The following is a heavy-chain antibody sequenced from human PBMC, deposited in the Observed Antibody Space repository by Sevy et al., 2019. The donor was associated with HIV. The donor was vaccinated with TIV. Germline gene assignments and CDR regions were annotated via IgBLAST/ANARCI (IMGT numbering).Heavy chain of an antibody. CDR1: GFAFSNYYA. D-gene: IGHD4-17*01. V-gene: IGHV3-30-3*01. Sequence: GSLRLSCVASGFAFSNYYAMHWVRQAPGKGLEWVALISYDGSDKYYADSVKGRFTISRDNFKNTLFLQMNSLTTEDTAVYYCARPRANYVDHYFFYAMDVWGQGTTVTVS. CDR3: ARPRANYVDHYFFYAMDV. J-gene: IGHJ6*02. CDR2: ISYDGSDK.